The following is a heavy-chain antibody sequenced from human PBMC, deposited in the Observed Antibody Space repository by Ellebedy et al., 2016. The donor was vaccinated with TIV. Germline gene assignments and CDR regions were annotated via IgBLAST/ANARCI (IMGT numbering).Heavy chain of an antibody. CDR3: ARQRLRLGELSLLFDL. Sequence: PGGSLRLSCAASGFTFSSYGMNWVRQTPGKGLEWISYISSSSSTVYYADSLEGRFTVSRDNAKNSLYLQVNSLRGEDTAVYYWARQRLRLGELSLLFDLWGQGTLVTVSS. D-gene: IGHD3-16*02. CDR2: ISSSSSTV. CDR1: GFTFSSYG. J-gene: IGHJ4*02. V-gene: IGHV3-48*01.